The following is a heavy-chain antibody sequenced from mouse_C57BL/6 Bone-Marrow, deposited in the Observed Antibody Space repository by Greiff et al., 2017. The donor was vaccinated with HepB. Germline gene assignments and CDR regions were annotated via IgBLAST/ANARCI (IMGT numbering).Heavy chain of an antibody. D-gene: IGHD2-5*01. CDR2: IDPSDSET. V-gene: IGHV1-52*01. Sequence: QVQLQQPGAELVRPGSSVKLSCKASGYTFTSYWMHWVKQRPIQGLEWIGNIDPSDSETHYNQKFKDKATLTVDKSSSTAYMQLSSLTSEDSAVYYCARSEDHSKSSWFAYWGQGTLVTVSA. CDR3: ARSEDHSKSSWFAY. CDR1: GYTFTSYW. J-gene: IGHJ3*01.